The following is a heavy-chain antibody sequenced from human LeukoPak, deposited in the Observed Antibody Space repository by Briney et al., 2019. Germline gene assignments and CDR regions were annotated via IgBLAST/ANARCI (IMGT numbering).Heavy chain of an antibody. CDR1: GFTFCSYS. CDR3: ARTYSGSYLAPDY. D-gene: IGHD1-26*01. CDR2: ISSSSSYI. Sequence: GGSLRLSCAASGFTFCSYSMNWLRQAPGKGLEWVASISSSSSYIYYADSVKGRFTISRDNAKNSLYLQMNSLRAEDTAVYYCARTYSGSYLAPDYWGQGTLVTVSS. J-gene: IGHJ4*02. V-gene: IGHV3-21*01.